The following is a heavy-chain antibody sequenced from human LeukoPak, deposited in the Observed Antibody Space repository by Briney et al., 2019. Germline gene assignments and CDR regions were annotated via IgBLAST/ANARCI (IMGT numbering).Heavy chain of an antibody. CDR2: INPNSGGT. J-gene: IGHJ6*02. V-gene: IGHV1-2*02. D-gene: IGHD6-19*01. Sequence: ASVKVSCKASGYTFTGYYMHWVRPAPGQGLEWMGWINPNSGGTNYAQKFQGRVTMTRDTSISTAYMELSRLRSGDTAVYYCARGRGIAVAATKGMDVWGQGTTVTVSS. CDR3: ARGRGIAVAATKGMDV. CDR1: GYTFTGYY.